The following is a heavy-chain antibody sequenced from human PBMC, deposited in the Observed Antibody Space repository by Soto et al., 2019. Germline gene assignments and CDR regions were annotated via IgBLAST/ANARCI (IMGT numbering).Heavy chain of an antibody. CDR3: ARQPRITIFGVAPDAFDI. D-gene: IGHD3-3*01. CDR1: GGSISSYY. CDR2: IYYSGST. V-gene: IGHV4-59*01. Sequence: SETLSLTCTVSGGSISSYYWSWILQPPGKGLEWIGYIYYSGSTNYNPSLKSRVTISVDTSKNQFSLKLSSVTAADTAVYYCARQPRITIFGVAPDAFDIWGQGTMVTVSS. J-gene: IGHJ3*02.